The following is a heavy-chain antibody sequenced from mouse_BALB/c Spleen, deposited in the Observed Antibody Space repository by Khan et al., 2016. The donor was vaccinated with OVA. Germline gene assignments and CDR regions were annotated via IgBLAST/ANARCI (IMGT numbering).Heavy chain of an antibody. CDR1: GFTFSSYA. CDR3: ARQGGY. CDR2: ISSGGSYT. V-gene: IGHV5-9-3*01. J-gene: IGHJ3*02. Sequence: EVELVESGGGLVKPGGSLKLSCAASGFTFSSYAMSWVRQTPKKRLEWVATISSGGSYTYYPDSVKGRFTISRDNAKNTLYLQMSSLRSEDTAMYYCARQGGYWGQGTLVTVSA.